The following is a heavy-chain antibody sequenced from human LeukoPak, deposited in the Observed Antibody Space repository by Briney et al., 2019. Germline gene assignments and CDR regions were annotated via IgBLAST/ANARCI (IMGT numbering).Heavy chain of an antibody. J-gene: IGHJ6*02. D-gene: IGHD2-2*01. CDR2: INHSGST. V-gene: IGHV4-34*01. CDR3: ARRMGKYCSSTSCYVGYYYYYYGMDV. Sequence: PSETPSLTCAVYGGSFSGYYWSWIRQPPGKGLEWIGEINHSGSTNYNPSLKSRVTISVDTSENQFSLKLSSVTAADTAVYYCARRMGKYCSSTSCYVGYYYYYYGMDVWGQGTTVTVSS. CDR1: GGSFSGYY.